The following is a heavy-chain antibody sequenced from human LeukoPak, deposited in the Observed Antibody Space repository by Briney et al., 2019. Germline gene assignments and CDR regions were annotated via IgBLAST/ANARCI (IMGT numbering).Heavy chain of an antibody. CDR2: IDTTTGNP. Sequence: ASVKVSCKASGYPFSAHFLNWVRQAPGQGLEWMGNIDTTTGNPRYAQDFTGRFVFSLDSSVSTAYLQITSLKADDTAAYYCVRGTPTPGMDYWGQGTQVTVSS. CDR3: VRGTPTPGMDY. CDR1: GYPFSAHF. J-gene: IGHJ4*02. D-gene: IGHD3-10*01. V-gene: IGHV7-4-1*02.